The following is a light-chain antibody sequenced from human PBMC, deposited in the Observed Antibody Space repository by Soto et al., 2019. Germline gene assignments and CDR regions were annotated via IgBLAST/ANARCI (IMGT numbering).Light chain of an antibody. V-gene: IGLV3-21*02. CDR2: DDA. Sequence: SYELTQPPSVSVAPGQTASITCGGINIGSKSVHWYRQKPVQAPVLVVYDDADRPSGIPERFSGSNSGNTAALTISRVEAGDEADYFCQVWDVSSVHFVFGTGTKVTVL. CDR3: QVWDVSSVHFV. J-gene: IGLJ1*01. CDR1: NIGSKS.